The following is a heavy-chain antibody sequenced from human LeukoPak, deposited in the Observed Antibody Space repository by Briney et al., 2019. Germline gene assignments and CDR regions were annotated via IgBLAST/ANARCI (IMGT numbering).Heavy chain of an antibody. CDR3: ASYLGVLVVPAAMNY. CDR2: ISGSGGST. V-gene: IGHV3-23*01. CDR1: GFTFSSYA. Sequence: GGSLRLSCAASGFTFSSYAMSWVRQAPGKGLEWVSAISGSGGSTYYADSVKGRFTISRDNSKNTLYLQMNSLRAEDTAVYYCASYLGVLVVPAAMNYWRQGTLVTVSS. D-gene: IGHD2-2*01. J-gene: IGHJ4*02.